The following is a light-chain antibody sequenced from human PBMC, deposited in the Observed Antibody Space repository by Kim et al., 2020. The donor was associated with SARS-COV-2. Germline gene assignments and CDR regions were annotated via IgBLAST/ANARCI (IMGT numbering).Light chain of an antibody. CDR1: QSISIW. J-gene: IGKJ1*01. Sequence: VDRVTITCRASQSISIWLAWYQQKPGKAPNLLIYDASNLESGVPSRFSGSGSGTEFTLTISSLQPDDFATYYCQEYKSNSWTFGQGTKVEIK. CDR2: DAS. CDR3: QEYKSNSWT. V-gene: IGKV1-5*01.